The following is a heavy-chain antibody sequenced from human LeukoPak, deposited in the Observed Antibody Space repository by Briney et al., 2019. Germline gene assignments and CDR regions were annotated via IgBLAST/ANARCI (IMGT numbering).Heavy chain of an antibody. V-gene: IGHV4-39*07. CDR3: ARVGWRPGAFDY. J-gene: IGHJ4*02. CDR1: GGSISSSSYY. D-gene: IGHD2-21*02. CDR2: IYYSGST. Sequence: SETLSLTCTVSGGSISSSSYYWGWIRQPPGKGLEGIGSIYYSGSTYYNPSLKSRVTISVDTSKNQFSLKLSSVTAADAAVYYCARVGWRPGAFDYWGQGTLVTVSS.